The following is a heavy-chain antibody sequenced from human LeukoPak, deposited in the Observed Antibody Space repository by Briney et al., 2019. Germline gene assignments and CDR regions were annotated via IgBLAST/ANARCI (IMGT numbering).Heavy chain of an antibody. CDR2: INPNSGGT. Sequence: GASAKVSCKASGYTFTGYYMHWVRQAPGQGLEGMGWINPNSGGTNYAQKFQGRVTITRDTSSSTAYMELSRLRSDDTAVYYCATQYYYDSRYYWGQGTLVTVSS. V-gene: IGHV1-2*02. CDR1: GYTFTGYY. CDR3: ATQYYYDSRYY. D-gene: IGHD3-22*01. J-gene: IGHJ4*02.